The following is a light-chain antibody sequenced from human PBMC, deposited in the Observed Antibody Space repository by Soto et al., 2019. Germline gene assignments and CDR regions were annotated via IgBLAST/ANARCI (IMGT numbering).Light chain of an antibody. Sequence: AIRMTQSPSSLSASTGDRVTITCRASQGISSYLAWYQQKPGKAPKLLIYAASTLQSGVPSRFSGSGSGTDFTLTISCLKSEDFATYYCQQYYSYPWTFGQGTKVEI. J-gene: IGKJ1*01. V-gene: IGKV1-8*01. CDR3: QQYYSYPWT. CDR1: QGISSY. CDR2: AAS.